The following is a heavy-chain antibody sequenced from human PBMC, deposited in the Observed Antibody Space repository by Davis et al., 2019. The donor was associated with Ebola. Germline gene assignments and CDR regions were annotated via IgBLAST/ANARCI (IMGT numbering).Heavy chain of an antibody. J-gene: IGHJ4*01. V-gene: IGHV3-21*01. CDR2: VSTSGTYI. CDR3: AKDRHPLANNKIYYFDY. D-gene: IGHD2-15*01. CDR1: GFTFSSYS. Sequence: GESLKISCTASGFTFSSYSLNWVRQAPGQGLAWVASVSTSGTYIQYADSVKGRFTISRDNARQSLYLQMDSLRPEDTAVYYCAKDRHPLANNKIYYFDYWGPGTLVTVSS.